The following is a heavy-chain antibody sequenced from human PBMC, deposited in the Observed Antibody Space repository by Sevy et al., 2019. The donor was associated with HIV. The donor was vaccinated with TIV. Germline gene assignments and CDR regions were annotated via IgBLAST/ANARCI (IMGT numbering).Heavy chain of an antibody. V-gene: IGHV3-30*04. CDR1: GFTFSNYA. D-gene: IGHD3-16*01. J-gene: IGHJ4*02. CDR2: ISHDEIHK. Sequence: GGSLRLSCTAYGFTFSNYAVHWVRQAPGKGLEWVAIISHDEIHKDFADSVRGRFCISRDTSKNTIYLQMNSLRPEDTAVYYCARDLPHLLPWELSRGSDFWGQGTLVTVSS. CDR3: ARDLPHLLPWELSRGSDF.